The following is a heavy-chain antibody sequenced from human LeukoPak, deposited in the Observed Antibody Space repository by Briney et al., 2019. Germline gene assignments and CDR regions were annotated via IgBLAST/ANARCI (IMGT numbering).Heavy chain of an antibody. J-gene: IGHJ4*02. CDR3: ARDSYYYDSSGYFRFDY. CDR1: GGSISSYY. CDR2: IYYSGST. D-gene: IGHD3-22*01. Sequence: SETLSLTCTVSGGSISSYYWSWIRQPPGKGLEWIGYIYYSGSTNYNPSLKSRVTISVDTSKNQFSLNLISVTAADTAVYYCARDSYYYDSSGYFRFDYWGQGTLVTVSS. V-gene: IGHV4-59*12.